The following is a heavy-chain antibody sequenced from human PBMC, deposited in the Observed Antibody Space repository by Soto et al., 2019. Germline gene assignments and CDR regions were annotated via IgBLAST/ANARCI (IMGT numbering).Heavy chain of an antibody. V-gene: IGHV4-59*01. CDR2: IYYSGST. D-gene: IGHD2-15*01. CDR3: ARSSCSGGSCYWTSLYYFDY. CDR1: GGSISSYY. Sequence: SETLSLTCTVSGGSISSYYWSWIRQPPGKGLEWIGYIYYSGSTNYNPSLKSRVTISVDTSKNQFSLKLSSVTAADTAVYYCARSSCSGGSCYWTSLYYFDYWGQGTLVTVSS. J-gene: IGHJ4*02.